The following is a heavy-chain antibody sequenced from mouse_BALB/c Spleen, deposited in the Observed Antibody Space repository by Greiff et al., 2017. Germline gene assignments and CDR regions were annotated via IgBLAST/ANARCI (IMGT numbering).Heavy chain of an antibody. Sequence: EVQLQQSGPGLVKPSQSLSLTCSVTGYSITSGYYWNWIRQFPGNKLEWMGYISYDGSNNYNPSLKNRISITRDTSKNQFFLKLNSVTTEDTATYYCARDRREAMDYWGQGTSVTVSS. CDR2: ISYDGSN. J-gene: IGHJ4*01. CDR1: GYSITSGYY. D-gene: IGHD3-1*01. CDR3: ARDRREAMDY. V-gene: IGHV3-6*02.